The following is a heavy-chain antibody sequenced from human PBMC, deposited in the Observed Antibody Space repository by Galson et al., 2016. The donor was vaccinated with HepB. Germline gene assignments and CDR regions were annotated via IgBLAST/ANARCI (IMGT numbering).Heavy chain of an antibody. CDR3: ARDILWFGELTRMYYFDY. D-gene: IGHD3-10*01. CDR1: GFTFSSYS. Sequence: SLRLSCAASGFTFSSYSMNWVRQAPGKGLEWVSSISSSSSYIHYADSVKGRFTISRDNAKNSLYLQMNSLRAEDTAVYYCARDILWFGELTRMYYFDYWGQGTLVTVSS. V-gene: IGHV3-21*01. J-gene: IGHJ4*02. CDR2: ISSSSSYI.